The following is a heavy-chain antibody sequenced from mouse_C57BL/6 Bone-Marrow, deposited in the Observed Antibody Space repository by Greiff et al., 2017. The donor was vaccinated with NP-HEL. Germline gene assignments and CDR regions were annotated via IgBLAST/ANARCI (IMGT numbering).Heavy chain of an antibody. J-gene: IGHJ2*01. Sequence: VKLKQPGTELVKPGASVKLSCKASGYTFTSYWMHWVKQRPGQGLEWIGNINPSNGGTNYNEKFKSKATLTVDKSSSTAYMQLSSLTSEDSAVYYCARGGPTIVFDYWGQGTTLTVSS. D-gene: IGHD2-12*01. CDR2: INPSNGGT. V-gene: IGHV1-53*01. CDR1: GYTFTSYW. CDR3: ARGGPTIVFDY.